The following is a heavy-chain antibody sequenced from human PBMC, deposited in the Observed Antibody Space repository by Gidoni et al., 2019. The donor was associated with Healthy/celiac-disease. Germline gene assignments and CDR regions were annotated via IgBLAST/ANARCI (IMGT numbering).Heavy chain of an antibody. CDR2: ISYDGSNK. CDR3: AKCGSTSCYLGGDAFDI. D-gene: IGHD2-2*01. J-gene: IGHJ3*02. V-gene: IGHV3-30*18. CDR1: GFTFSSYG. Sequence: QVQLVESGGGVVQPGRSLTLSCAASGFTFSSYGLHWFRQAPGKGLEWVAVISYDGSNKYYADSVKGRFTISRDNSKNTLYLQMNSLRAEDTAVYYCAKCGSTSCYLGGDAFDIWGQGTMVTVSS.